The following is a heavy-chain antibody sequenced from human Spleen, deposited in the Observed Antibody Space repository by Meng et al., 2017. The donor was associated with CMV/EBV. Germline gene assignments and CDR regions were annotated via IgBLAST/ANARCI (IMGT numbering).Heavy chain of an antibody. V-gene: IGHV3-66*01. CDR1: GFTVRTNY. CDR3: ARVSGETDGA. J-gene: IGHJ4*02. Sequence: GGSLRLSCAASGFTVRTNYMSWVRQAPGKGLEWVSIIYSGGTSYYADTVKGRFTISRDNSKNTLYLQMDSLRAEDTAVYYCARVSGETDGAWGQGTLVTVSS. D-gene: IGHD3-16*01. CDR2: IYSGGTS.